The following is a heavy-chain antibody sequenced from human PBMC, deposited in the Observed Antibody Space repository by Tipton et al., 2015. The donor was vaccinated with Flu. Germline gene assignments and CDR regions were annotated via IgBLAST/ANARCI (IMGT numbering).Heavy chain of an antibody. V-gene: IGHV1-46*01. CDR2: INPSGGAA. CDR3: ARDQTLTY. Sequence: VQLVQSGAEVEKPGASVRVSCKTSGYTFTKYFIHWVRQAPGQGLEWMGFINPSGGAASYAQNFRGRVTMTRDMSTNTVYMELSSLTFEDTAVYYCARDQTLTYWGQGTLLTVSS. D-gene: IGHD3-9*01. CDR1: GYTFTKYF. J-gene: IGHJ4*02.